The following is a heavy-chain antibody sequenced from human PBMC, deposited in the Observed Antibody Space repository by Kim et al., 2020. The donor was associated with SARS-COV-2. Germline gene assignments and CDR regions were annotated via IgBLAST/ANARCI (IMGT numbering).Heavy chain of an antibody. CDR2: INPNSGGT. J-gene: IGHJ4*02. V-gene: IGHV1-2*02. CDR3: ARSWVY. CDR1: GYTFTGYY. D-gene: IGHD3-16*01. Sequence: ASVKVSCKASGYTFTGYYMHWVRQATGQGLEWMGLINPNSGGTNYAQKFQGRVTMTRDTSISTVYMELSSLRSDDTAVYYCARSWVYWGRGFQVIASS.